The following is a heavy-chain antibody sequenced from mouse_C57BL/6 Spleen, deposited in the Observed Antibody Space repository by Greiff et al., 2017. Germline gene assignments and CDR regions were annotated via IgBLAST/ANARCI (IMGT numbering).Heavy chain of an antibody. D-gene: IGHD2-5*01. Sequence: EVMLVESGGGLVQPGGSLSLSCAASGFTFTDYYMSWVRQPPGKALEWLGFIRNKANGYTTEYSASVKGRFTISRDNSQSILYLQMNALRAENSATYYCARSAYYSNYVEAMDYRGQRTSDTVSS. CDR2: IRNKANGYTT. CDR1: GFTFTDYY. V-gene: IGHV7-3*01. CDR3: ARSAYYSNYVEAMDY. J-gene: IGHJ4*01.